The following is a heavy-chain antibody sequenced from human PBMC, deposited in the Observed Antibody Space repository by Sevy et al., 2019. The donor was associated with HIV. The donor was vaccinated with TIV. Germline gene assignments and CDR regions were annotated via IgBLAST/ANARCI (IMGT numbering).Heavy chain of an antibody. CDR2: IFQTGGDK. D-gene: IGHD2-15*01. CDR1: GFIFTDYL. Sequence: GGSLRLSCAASGFIFTDYLMTWFRHTPERGLGWVATIFQTGGDKYYVDSVKGRFTISRDNAKKSLYLQMNDLRAEDTAVYYCARGSTSNGWQVDYWGQGTLVTVSS. CDR3: ARGSTSNGWQVDY. V-gene: IGHV3-7*02. J-gene: IGHJ4*02.